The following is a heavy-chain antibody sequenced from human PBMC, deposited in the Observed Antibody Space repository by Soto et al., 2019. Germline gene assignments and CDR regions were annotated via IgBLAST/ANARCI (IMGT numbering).Heavy chain of an antibody. D-gene: IGHD3-9*01. Sequence: HAEPLTLACTVSGFSLRNDRMGVSWIRQPPGKALEWLAHIFSNDEKSYSTSLKSRLTISKDTSKSQVVLTMTNMDPVDTATYYCARILRYFDWPGTDYWGQGTLVTVSS. CDR1: GFSLRNDRMG. V-gene: IGHV2-26*01. J-gene: IGHJ4*02. CDR3: ARILRYFDWPGTDY. CDR2: IFSNDEK.